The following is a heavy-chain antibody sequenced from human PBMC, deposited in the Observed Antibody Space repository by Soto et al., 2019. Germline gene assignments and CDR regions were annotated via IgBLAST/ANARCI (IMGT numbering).Heavy chain of an antibody. D-gene: IGHD6-13*01. CDR2: INAGHGDT. CDR3: ARAQLYSNRWQGLFDP. Sequence: ASVKVSCKASGYTFTNYAIHWVRQAPGQRLECMGWINAGHGDTQYSQKFQGRVNITRDTSASTAYMELRSLRYEDTALYFCARAQLYSNRWQGLFDPWGQGTLVTVSS. J-gene: IGHJ5*02. CDR1: GYTFTNYA. V-gene: IGHV1-3*01.